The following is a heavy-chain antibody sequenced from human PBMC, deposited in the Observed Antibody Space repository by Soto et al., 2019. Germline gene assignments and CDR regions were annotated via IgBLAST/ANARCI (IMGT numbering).Heavy chain of an antibody. V-gene: IGHV3-7*01. D-gene: IGHD2-8*01. Sequence: EVQLVESGGGLVQPGGSLRLSCAASGFSFSSHWMTWVRQPPGKGLEWVANIKEDGSQKYYVDSVKGRFTILRDNANNSLSLQMNSLRVEDTAVYYCARDGRYCTWSDCRGDAFDVWGQWTVVTVSS. CDR2: IKEDGSQK. CDR3: ARDGRYCTWSDCRGDAFDV. J-gene: IGHJ3*01. CDR1: GFSFSSHW.